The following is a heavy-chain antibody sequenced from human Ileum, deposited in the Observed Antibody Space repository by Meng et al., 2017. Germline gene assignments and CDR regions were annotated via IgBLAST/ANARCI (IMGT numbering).Heavy chain of an antibody. CDR2: IYYNGNA. CDR3: ARYNYYDSSGHSNFDY. CDR1: GGSISNTNYY. Sequence: QRQLQESGPGLGKPSETMSLTCTVTGGSISNTNYYWDWIRQPPGKGLEWVGSIYYNGNAYYNPSLKSRVTISIDTSKNQFSLKLSSVTAADTAVYYCARYNYYDSSGHSNFDYWGQGTLVTVSS. V-gene: IGHV4-39*01. J-gene: IGHJ4*02. D-gene: IGHD3-22*01.